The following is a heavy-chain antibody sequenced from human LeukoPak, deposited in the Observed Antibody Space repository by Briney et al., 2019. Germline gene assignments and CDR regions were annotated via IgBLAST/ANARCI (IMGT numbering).Heavy chain of an antibody. D-gene: IGHD2-15*01. Sequence: GGSLRLSCADSGFTFSSYWMSWVRQAPGKGLEGVANIKHDGSEKYYVDSVKGRFTISRDNAKNSLYLQMNSLRAEDTAVYYCATIYCSSGRCYYFDYWGQGTLVTVSS. V-gene: IGHV3-7*03. CDR1: GFTFSSYW. CDR3: ATIYCSSGRCYYFDY. CDR2: IKHDGSEK. J-gene: IGHJ4*02.